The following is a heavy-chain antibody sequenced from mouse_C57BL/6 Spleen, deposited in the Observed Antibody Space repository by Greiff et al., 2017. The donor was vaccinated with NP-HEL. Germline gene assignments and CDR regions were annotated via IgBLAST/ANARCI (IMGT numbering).Heavy chain of an antibody. Sequence: EVKLMESGEGLVKPGGSLKLSCAASGFTFSSYAMSWVRQTPEKRLEWVAYISSGGDYIYYADTVKGRFTISRDNARNTLYLQMSSLKSEDTAMYYWTRGNYYGSSYDYWGQGTTLTVSS. CDR3: TRGNYYGSSYDY. V-gene: IGHV5-9-1*02. J-gene: IGHJ2*01. D-gene: IGHD1-1*01. CDR2: ISSGGDYI. CDR1: GFTFSSYA.